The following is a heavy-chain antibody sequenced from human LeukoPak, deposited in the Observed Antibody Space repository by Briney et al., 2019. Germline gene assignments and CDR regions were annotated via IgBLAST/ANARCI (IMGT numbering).Heavy chain of an antibody. D-gene: IGHD4-17*01. CDR1: GFTFSNYA. V-gene: IGHV3-23*01. J-gene: IGHJ5*02. CDR3: AKGAAATTAGKGNWFDP. Sequence: PGGSLRLSCAASGFTFSNYAMGWLRQAPGKGLEWVSAISGSGGSTYYADSVKGRFTISRDNSKNTLYLQMNSLRAEDTAVYYCAKGAAATTAGKGNWFDPWGQGTLVTVSS. CDR2: ISGSGGST.